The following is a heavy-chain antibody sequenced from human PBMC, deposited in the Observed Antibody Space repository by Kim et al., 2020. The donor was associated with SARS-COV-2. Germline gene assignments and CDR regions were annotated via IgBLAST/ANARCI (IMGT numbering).Heavy chain of an antibody. J-gene: IGHJ4*02. V-gene: IGHV7-4-1*02. D-gene: IGHD3-22*01. CDR3: ARGAPYYYDGSDYPLDY. CDR1: GYTFTSYA. CDR2: INTHTGNP. Sequence: ASVKVSCKASGYTFTSYALNWVRQAPGQGLEWMGGINTHTGNPIYAQDFTGRFVFSLDTSVNTAYLQINSLKAEDTAVYYCARGAPYYYDGSDYPLDYWGQGSLVTVSS.